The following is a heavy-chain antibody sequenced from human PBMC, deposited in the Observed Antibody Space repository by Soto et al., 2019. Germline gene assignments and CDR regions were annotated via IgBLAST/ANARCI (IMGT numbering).Heavy chain of an antibody. V-gene: IGHV3-30*18. CDR3: AKDALVSAMFSVYRAENWFDP. CDR2: TSYDGSSE. CDR1: GFTFSSYG. J-gene: IGHJ5*02. D-gene: IGHD5-18*01. Sequence: QVQLVESGGGVVQPGRSLRLSCAASGFTFSSYGMHWVRQAPGKGLEWVALTSYDGSSEYYADSVKDRFTISRDNSKNTLYLQMNSLRGEDTAVYYCAKDALVSAMFSVYRAENWFDPWGQGTLVIVSS.